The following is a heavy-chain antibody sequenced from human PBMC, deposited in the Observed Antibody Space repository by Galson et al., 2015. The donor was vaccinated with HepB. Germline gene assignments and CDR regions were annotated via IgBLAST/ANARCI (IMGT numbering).Heavy chain of an antibody. J-gene: IGHJ3*02. CDR3: ARAFSTSWYPWHDGFYI. V-gene: IGHV3-30*04. CDR2: ISFDGSNK. CDR1: AFTFNDYD. D-gene: IGHD6-13*01. Sequence: SLRLSCAASAFTFNDYDMHWVRQAPGKGLEWVTAISFDGSNKYYADAVKGRFTISRDNFENTLSLQMNNLRAEDTAIYYCARAFSTSWYPWHDGFYIWGQGTMVTVSS.